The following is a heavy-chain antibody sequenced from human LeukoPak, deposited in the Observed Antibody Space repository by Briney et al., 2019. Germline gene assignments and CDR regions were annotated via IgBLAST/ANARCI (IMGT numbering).Heavy chain of an antibody. CDR3: AREGRRFETPYYYMDV. J-gene: IGHJ6*03. CDR1: VGSISSYY. Sequence: PSDTLSLTCTLSVGSISSYYWRWIRQPPGKGLEWIGYIYYSGNTNHNPSLKSRVTIPVDTSKNQFSLKLSSVTAADTAVYYCAREGRRFETPYYYMDVWGKGTTVTVSS. V-gene: IGHV4-59*01. CDR2: IYYSGNT. D-gene: IGHD2-15*01.